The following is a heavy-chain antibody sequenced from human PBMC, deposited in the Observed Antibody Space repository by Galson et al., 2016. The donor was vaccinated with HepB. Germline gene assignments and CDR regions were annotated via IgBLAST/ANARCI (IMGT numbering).Heavy chain of an antibody. CDR3: AKDWGDDDFWSGFYPDY. CDR2: ISSDGTNK. D-gene: IGHD3-3*01. CDR1: GFIFSTYA. J-gene: IGHJ4*02. V-gene: IGHV3-30*18. Sequence: SLRLSCAASGFIFSTYAMHWVRQAPGRGLEWVTFISSDGTNKYFADSVKGRFTVTRDNSKHTLYLQINSLRAEDTAVYYCAKDWGDDDFWSGFYPDYWGQGTQVTVSS.